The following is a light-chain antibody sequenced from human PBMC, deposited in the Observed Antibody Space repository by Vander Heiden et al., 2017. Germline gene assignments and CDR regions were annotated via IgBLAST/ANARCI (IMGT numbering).Light chain of an antibody. V-gene: IGLV3-25*03. CDR2: KDS. Sequence: SYELTQPPSMSLSPGQTATITCSGDALPKQFAYWYQQTSGQAPVLVIFKDSQRPSGISERISGSSSGTTVTLTISGVRAEDEADYYCQSADSSGSYVVFGGGTKLTVL. CDR1: ALPKQF. CDR3: QSADSSGSYVV. J-gene: IGLJ2*01.